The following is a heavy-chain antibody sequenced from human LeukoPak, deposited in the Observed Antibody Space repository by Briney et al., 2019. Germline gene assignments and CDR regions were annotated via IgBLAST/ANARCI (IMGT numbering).Heavy chain of an antibody. J-gene: IGHJ5*01. CDR2: IWYVASNK. D-gene: IGHD1-7*01. CDR3: VRGVGVSRFNYRDS. CDR1: GFTFSSFG. Sequence: PGGSARLSCAASGFTFSSFGMHWVRQAPGKGLEWEAAIWYVASNKYYADSVKGRFTIYRDNSKNTLYLQMNRLRDDDTAVYYCVRGVGVSRFNYRDSWGQGTLVIVSS. V-gene: IGHV3-33*08.